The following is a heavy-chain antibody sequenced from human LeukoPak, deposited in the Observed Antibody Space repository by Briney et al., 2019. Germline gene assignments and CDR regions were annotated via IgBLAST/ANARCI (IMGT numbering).Heavy chain of an antibody. D-gene: IGHD3-10*01. CDR3: AKGRSLYGSGSSFDY. V-gene: IGHV3-30*18. Sequence: GRSLRLSCAASGFTFSSYGMHWVRQAPGKGLEWVAVISYDGSNKYYAGSVKGRFTISRDNSKNTLYLQMNSLRAEDTAVYYCAKGRSLYGSGSSFDYWGQGTLVTVSS. J-gene: IGHJ4*02. CDR2: ISYDGSNK. CDR1: GFTFSSYG.